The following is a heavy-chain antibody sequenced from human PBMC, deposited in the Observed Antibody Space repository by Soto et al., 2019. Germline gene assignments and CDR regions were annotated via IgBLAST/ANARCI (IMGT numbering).Heavy chain of an antibody. CDR3: ARDPSGNSNDWYFDL. V-gene: IGHV4-31*03. Sequence: QVQLQESGPGLVKPSQTLSLTCTVSGGSISSGGYYWSWIRQHPGKGLEWIGYIYYSGSTYYNPSLKCRVTRSVDTCKTQFSLNLNSVTAADTAVYCCARDPSGNSNDWYFDLWGRGTLVTVSS. CDR2: IYYSGST. D-gene: IGHD2-21*02. CDR1: GGSISSGGYY. J-gene: IGHJ2*01.